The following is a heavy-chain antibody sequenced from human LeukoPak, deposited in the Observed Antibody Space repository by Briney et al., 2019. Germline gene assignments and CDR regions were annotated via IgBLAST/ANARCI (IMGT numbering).Heavy chain of an antibody. J-gene: IGHJ4*02. CDR1: GFTFSSYA. CDR2: ISSSGSTV. CDR3: ARRYCSTTSCTLDY. Sequence: GGSLRLSCAASGFTFSSYAMSWVRQAPGRGLEWVSYISSSGSTVYYADSVKGRFTFSRDNAQKSLYLQMNSLRAEDTAVYYCARRYCSTTSCTLDYWGQGTLVTVSS. V-gene: IGHV3-48*03. D-gene: IGHD2-2*01.